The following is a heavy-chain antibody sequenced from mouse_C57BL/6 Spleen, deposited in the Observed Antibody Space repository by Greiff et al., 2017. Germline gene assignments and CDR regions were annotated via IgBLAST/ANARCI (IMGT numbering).Heavy chain of an antibody. J-gene: IGHJ1*03. Sequence: VQLQQSGAELVKPGASVKISCKASGYAFSSYWMNWVKQRPGKGLEWIGQIYPGDGDTNYNGKFKGKATLTADKSSSTAYMQLSSLTSEASAVYFCAYSNYWYFDVWGTGTTVTVAS. CDR2: IYPGDGDT. CDR3: AYSNYWYFDV. D-gene: IGHD2-5*01. CDR1: GYAFSSYW. V-gene: IGHV1-80*01.